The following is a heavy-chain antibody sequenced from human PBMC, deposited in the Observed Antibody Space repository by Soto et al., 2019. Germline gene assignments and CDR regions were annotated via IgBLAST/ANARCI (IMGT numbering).Heavy chain of an antibody. CDR3: ARSDCYNSNCFSNWFDP. CDR2: INPRSGDT. CDR1: GYTFTDYF. J-gene: IGHJ5*02. Sequence: QVHLVQSGAEVRMPGASVKVSCKASGYTFTDYFTHCVRQAPGQGLEWMGIINPRSGDTGYAQKFQGRVIMTTDTYTTTVYMELSGLTSEDTAIYYCARSDCYNSNCFSNWFDPWGQGTLVTVSS. V-gene: IGHV1-46*03. D-gene: IGHD6-13*01.